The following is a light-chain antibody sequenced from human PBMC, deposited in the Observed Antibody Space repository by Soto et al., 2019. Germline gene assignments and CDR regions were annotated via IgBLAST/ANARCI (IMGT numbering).Light chain of an antibody. CDR1: QNLHSF. Sequence: ENVFTQSPATLSVSPEERVTLSCRASQNLHSFLNWYQQRPGQAPRPLIYEGSKRPAGVPDGISGDGSWTDYTLTISSLEPEDCAVYCCQQRARLPMTFCQGTRLE. V-gene: IGKV3-11*01. CDR3: QQRARLPMT. CDR2: EGS. J-gene: IGKJ5*01.